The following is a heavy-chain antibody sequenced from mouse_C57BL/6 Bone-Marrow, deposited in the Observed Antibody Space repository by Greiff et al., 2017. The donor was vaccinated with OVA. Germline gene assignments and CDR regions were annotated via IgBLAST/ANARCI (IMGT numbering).Heavy chain of an antibody. CDR1: GYSFTGYY. J-gene: IGHJ4*01. CDR3: AGYDHYAMDY. V-gene: IGHV1-42*01. CDR2: INPSTGGT. D-gene: IGHD2-3*01. Sequence: EVQLQQSGPELVKPGASVKISCKASGYSFTGYYMNWVKQSPEKSLEWIGEINPSTGGTTYNQKFKAKATLTVDKSSSTAYMQLKSLTSEDSAVYYCAGYDHYAMDYWGQGTSVTVSS.